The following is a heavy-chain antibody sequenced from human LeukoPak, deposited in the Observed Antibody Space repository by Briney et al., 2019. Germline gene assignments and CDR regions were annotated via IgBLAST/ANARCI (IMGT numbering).Heavy chain of an antibody. J-gene: IGHJ4*02. V-gene: IGHV4-4*07. D-gene: IGHD6-19*01. CDR1: GVSISSYY. Sequence: SSETLSLTCTVSGVSISSYYWSWIRQPAGKGLEWIGRIYTSGSTNYNPSLKSRVTISVDKSKNQFSLKLSSVTAADTAVYYCARTRDSSGWYYFDYWGQGTLVTVSS. CDR3: ARTRDSSGWYYFDY. CDR2: IYTSGST.